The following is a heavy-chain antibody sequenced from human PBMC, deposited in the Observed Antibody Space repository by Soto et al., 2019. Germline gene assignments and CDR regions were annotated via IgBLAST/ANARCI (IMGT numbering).Heavy chain of an antibody. D-gene: IGHD2-2*01. Sequence: SETLSLTCTVSGGSISSYYWSWVRQPAGKGLEWIGRIYTSGSTNYNPSLKSRVTMSVDTSKNQFSLKLSSVTAADTAVYYCARDRTVVPAARGIYYYYYGMDVWGQGTTVTVSS. CDR3: ARDRTVVPAARGIYYYYYGMDV. CDR1: GGSISSYY. V-gene: IGHV4-4*07. J-gene: IGHJ6*02. CDR2: IYTSGST.